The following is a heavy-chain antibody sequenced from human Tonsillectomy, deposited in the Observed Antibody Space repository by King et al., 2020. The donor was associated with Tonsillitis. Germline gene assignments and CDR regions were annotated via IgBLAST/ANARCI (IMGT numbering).Heavy chain of an antibody. D-gene: IGHD2-8*01. J-gene: IGHJ4*02. CDR1: GFTFNTYA. Sequence: VQLVESGGGLVQPGGSQRLSCAASGFTFNTYAMNWVRQAPGKGLEWVSAISGSGGSTYYADTVKGRFTISRDNSKNTLYLQMNSLSAEDTAVYYCAGDTYRCGTSGPFWGQGTLVTVSS. V-gene: IGHV3-23*04. CDR2: ISGSGGST. CDR3: AGDTYRCGTSGPF.